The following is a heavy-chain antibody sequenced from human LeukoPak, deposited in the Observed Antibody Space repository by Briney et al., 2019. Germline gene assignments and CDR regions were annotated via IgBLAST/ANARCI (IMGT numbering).Heavy chain of an antibody. CDR2: IQAKAYGGAT. Sequence: GRSLRLSCSPSGFTFGDYAMSWVRQAPGKGLEWVGFIQAKAYGGATKYAASVNGRFSISRDDSQSIANLQMNDLKTEDTAVYYCTRAPHPRCSSSGCYLDYWGQGTLVTVSS. CDR3: TRAPHPRCSSSGCYLDY. V-gene: IGHV3-49*04. CDR1: GFTFGDYA. J-gene: IGHJ4*02. D-gene: IGHD2-2*01.